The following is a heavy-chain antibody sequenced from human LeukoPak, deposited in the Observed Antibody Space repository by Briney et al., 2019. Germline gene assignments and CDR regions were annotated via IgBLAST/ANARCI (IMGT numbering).Heavy chain of an antibody. V-gene: IGHV4-34*01. CDR1: GGSFSGYY. D-gene: IGHD3-10*01. J-gene: IGHJ4*02. CDR2: INHSGST. Sequence: KTSETLSLTCAVYGGSFSGYYWSWIRQPPGKGLEWIGEINHSGSTNHNPSLKSRVTISVDTSKNQFSLKLSSVTAADTAVYYCARGPTLLWFGELRIKPYYFDYWGQGTLVTVSS. CDR3: ARGPTLLWFGELRIKPYYFDY.